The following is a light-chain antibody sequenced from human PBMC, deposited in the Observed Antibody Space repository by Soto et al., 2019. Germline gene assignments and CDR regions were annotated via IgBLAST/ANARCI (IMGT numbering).Light chain of an antibody. V-gene: IGKV1-5*01. CDR3: QQYNTYPWT. J-gene: IGKJ1*01. Sequence: DIQMTQSPTTLSASVGDRVTITCRASQSIRTWLAWYQQKPGQAPKVLIYDASSLETGVPSRFSGSGSGTEFTLTISSLQPDDFATYHCQQYNTYPWTFGQGTKVDIK. CDR2: DAS. CDR1: QSIRTW.